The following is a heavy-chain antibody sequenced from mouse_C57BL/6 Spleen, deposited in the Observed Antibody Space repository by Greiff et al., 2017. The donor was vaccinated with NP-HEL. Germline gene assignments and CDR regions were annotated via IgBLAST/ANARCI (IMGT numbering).Heavy chain of an antibody. D-gene: IGHD2-12*01. CDR2: ISYDGSN. V-gene: IGHV3-6*01. Sequence: ESGPGLVKPSQSLSLTCSVTGYSITSGYYWNWIRQFPGNKLEWMGYISYDGSNNYNPSLKNRISITRDTSKNQFFLKLNSVTTEDTATYYCARDAYYTPYYYAMDYWGQGTSVTVSS. J-gene: IGHJ4*01. CDR1: GYSITSGYY. CDR3: ARDAYYTPYYYAMDY.